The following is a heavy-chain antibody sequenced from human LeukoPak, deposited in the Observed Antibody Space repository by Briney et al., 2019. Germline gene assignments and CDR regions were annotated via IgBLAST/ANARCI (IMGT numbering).Heavy chain of an antibody. J-gene: IGHJ4*03. CDR2: IYNSGST. D-gene: IGHD1-1*01. Sequence: SETLSLTCTVSGGSISSYYWSWIRQPPGKGLEWIGYIYNSGSTNYNPSLKSRVTISVDTSKNQFSLKLSSVTAADTAVYYCARGPTISETGYFDYWGQGTLVTVSS. CDR3: ARGPTISETGYFDY. CDR1: GGSISSYY. V-gene: IGHV4-59*08.